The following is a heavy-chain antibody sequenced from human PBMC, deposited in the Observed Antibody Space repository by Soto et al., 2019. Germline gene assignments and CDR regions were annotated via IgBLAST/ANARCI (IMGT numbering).Heavy chain of an antibody. J-gene: IGHJ4*02. CDR2: ISYDGSNK. CDR3: ASDAGGYSYAPSY. D-gene: IGHD5-18*01. CDR1: GFTFSSYA. V-gene: IGHV3-30-3*01. Sequence: PGGSPRLSCAASGFTFSSYAMHWVRQAPGKGLEWVAVISYDGSNKYYADSVKGRFTISRDNSKNTLYLQMNSLRAEDTAVYYCASDAGGYSYAPSYWGQGTLVTVSS.